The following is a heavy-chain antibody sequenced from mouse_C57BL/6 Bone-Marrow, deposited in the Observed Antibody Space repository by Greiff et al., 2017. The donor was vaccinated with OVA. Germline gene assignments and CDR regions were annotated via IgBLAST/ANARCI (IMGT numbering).Heavy chain of an antibody. V-gene: IGHV14-4*01. D-gene: IGHD2-2*01. CDR2: IDPENGDT. CDR1: GFNIKDDY. Sequence: EVKLMESGAELVRPGASVKLSCTASGFNIKDDYMHWVKQRPEQGLEWIGWIDPENGDTEYASKFQGKATITADTSSNTAYLQLSSLTSEDTAVYYCTTYGYPFAYWGQGTLVTVSA. CDR3: TTYGYPFAY. J-gene: IGHJ3*01.